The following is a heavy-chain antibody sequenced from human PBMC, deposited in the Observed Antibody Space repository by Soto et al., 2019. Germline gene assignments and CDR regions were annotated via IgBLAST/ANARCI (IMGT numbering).Heavy chain of an antibody. CDR1: GGSISGSYYY. Sequence: SETLSLTCAVSGGSISGSYYYWAWLRQSPGKGPEWIGSVFYTGFTSYNPSLESRVSVSVDTSKSQFSLKLSAVTAADTAVYYCARVIGNYDMSGYYYYFRFDGMGVWGQGTTVTVSS. CDR2: VFYTGFT. V-gene: IGHV4-39*01. CDR3: ARVIGNYDMSGYYYYFRFDGMGV. J-gene: IGHJ6*02. D-gene: IGHD3-22*01.